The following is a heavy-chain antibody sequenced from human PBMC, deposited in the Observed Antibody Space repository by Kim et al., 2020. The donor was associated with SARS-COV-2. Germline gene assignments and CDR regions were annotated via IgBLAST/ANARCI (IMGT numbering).Heavy chain of an antibody. CDR3: AGRLDY. V-gene: IGHV3-48*01. D-gene: IGHD1-26*01. Sequence: SGGTTIYYADSVKGRFTSSRDNAKNSLFLQMNNLRVEDTAVYYCAGRLDYWGQGILVTVSS. J-gene: IGHJ4*02. CDR2: SGGTTI.